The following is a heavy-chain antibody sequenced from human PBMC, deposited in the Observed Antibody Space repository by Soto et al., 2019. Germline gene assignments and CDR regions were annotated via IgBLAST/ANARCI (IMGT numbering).Heavy chain of an antibody. CDR2: ISTSSSHI. Sequence: EVQLVESGGGLVERGGSLRVSCAASGFTFSTYSMNWVRQAPGKGLEWVSSISTSSSHIYYADSMKGRFTISRDNAKNSLYVQMNSLRAEDAAVYYCARGSRIPQRYDAFDIWGQGTMVNVSS. CDR3: ARGSRIPQRYDAFDI. V-gene: IGHV3-21*01. D-gene: IGHD2-2*02. CDR1: GFTFSTYS. J-gene: IGHJ3*02.